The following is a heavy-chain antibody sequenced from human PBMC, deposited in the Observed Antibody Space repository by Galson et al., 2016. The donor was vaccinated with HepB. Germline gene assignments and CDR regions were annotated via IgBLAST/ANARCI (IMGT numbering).Heavy chain of an antibody. V-gene: IGHV6-1*01. Sequence: CAISGDSVSSNSAGWNWIRQSPSRGLEWLGRTFYRSNWQNDYAESVKSRITINPDTSKNRFSLQLNSVTPDGTAVYYCARSYLLGRGFGWWGQGTLVTVSS. CDR3: ARSYLLGRGFGW. D-gene: IGHD7-27*01. CDR2: TFYRSNWQN. CDR1: GDSVSSNSAG. J-gene: IGHJ4*02.